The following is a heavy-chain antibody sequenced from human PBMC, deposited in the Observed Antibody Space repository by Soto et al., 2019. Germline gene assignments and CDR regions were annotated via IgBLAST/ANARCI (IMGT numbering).Heavy chain of an antibody. CDR1: GGSISSGDYY. CDR2: IYYSGST. J-gene: IGHJ4*02. CDR3: ARDRADCSGGSCYLPGWIDY. V-gene: IGHV4-30-4*01. Sequence: SETLSLTCTVSGGSISSGDYYWSWIRQPPGKGLEWIGYIYYSGSTYYNPSLKSRVTISVDTSKNQFSLKLSSVTAADTAVYYCARDRADCSGGSCYLPGWIDYWGQGTLVTVSS. D-gene: IGHD2-15*01.